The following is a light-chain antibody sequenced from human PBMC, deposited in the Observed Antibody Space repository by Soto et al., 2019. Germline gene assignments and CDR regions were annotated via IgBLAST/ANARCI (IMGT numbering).Light chain of an antibody. Sequence: DIVMPQTPLSSPVTLGQPASISCRSSQSLVHSDGNTYLSWLQQRPGQPPRLLISKISNRFSGVPDRVSGSGAGTDFKQNISRVEAEDVGGYYCMQATQFPHVTFGQGTRLEMK. J-gene: IGKJ5*01. CDR2: KIS. CDR1: QSLVHSDGNTY. V-gene: IGKV2-24*01. CDR3: MQATQFPHVT.